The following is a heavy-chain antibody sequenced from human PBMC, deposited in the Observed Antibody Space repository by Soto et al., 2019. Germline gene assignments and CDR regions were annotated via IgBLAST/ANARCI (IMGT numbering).Heavy chain of an antibody. CDR1: GGTFSSYA. V-gene: IGHV1-69*13. J-gene: IGHJ4*02. CDR3: ARGMVGGASFDY. D-gene: IGHD3-10*01. Sequence: SVKVSCKASGGTFSSYAISWVRQAPGQGLEWMGGIIPIFGTANYAQKFQGRVTITADESTSTAYMGLSSLRSEDTAVYYCARGMVGGASFDYWGQGTLVTVSS. CDR2: IIPIFGTA.